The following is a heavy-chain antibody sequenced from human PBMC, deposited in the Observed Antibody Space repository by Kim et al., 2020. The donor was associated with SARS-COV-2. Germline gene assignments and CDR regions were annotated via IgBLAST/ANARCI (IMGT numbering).Heavy chain of an antibody. Sequence: SETLSLTCAVYGGSFSGYYWSWIRQPPGKGLEWIGEINHSGSTNYNPSLKSRVTISVDTSKNQFSLKLSSVTAADTAVYYCARGLEYRPHSWGQGTLVTVSS. V-gene: IGHV4-34*01. CDR3: ARGLEYRPHS. CDR1: GGSFSGYY. J-gene: IGHJ4*02. D-gene: IGHD6-6*01. CDR2: INHSGST.